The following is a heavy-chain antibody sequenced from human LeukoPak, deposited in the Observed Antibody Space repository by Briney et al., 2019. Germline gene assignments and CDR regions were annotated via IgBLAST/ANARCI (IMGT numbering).Heavy chain of an antibody. Sequence: PGGSLRLSCAASGFIFSGYGMNWVRQAPGKGLQWVAFISYDESDKFYADSVKGRFTLSRDNSKNTVYLQMNSLRAEDTAVYYCATVRDRGYYFNYWGQGTLVTVSS. CDR1: GFIFSGYG. V-gene: IGHV3-30*03. J-gene: IGHJ4*02. CDR2: ISYDESDK. CDR3: ATVRDRGYYFNY. D-gene: IGHD3-22*01.